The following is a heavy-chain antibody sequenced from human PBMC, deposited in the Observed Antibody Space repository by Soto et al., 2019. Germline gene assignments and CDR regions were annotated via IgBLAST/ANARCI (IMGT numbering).Heavy chain of an antibody. D-gene: IGHD3-16*01. V-gene: IGHV1-8*01. CDR2: MNPNSGNT. CDR1: RYTFISYD. CDR3: ARGQEVWWNAGPLGLHGLDV. J-gene: IGHJ6*02. Sequence: QVQLVQSGAEVKKSGASVKVSCKASRYTFISYDINWVRQATGQGLEWMGWMNPNSGNTGYAQKFQGRITMTRNTSTNTAYMERSSLRSEDTAVDYCARGQEVWWNAGPLGLHGLDVWGQGTTVTVSS.